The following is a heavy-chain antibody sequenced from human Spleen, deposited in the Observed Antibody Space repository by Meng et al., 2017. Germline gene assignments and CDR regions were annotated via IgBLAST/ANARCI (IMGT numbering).Heavy chain of an antibody. J-gene: IGHJ4*01. V-gene: IGHV4-34*01. Sequence: GQLHQWGAGPLKPSGPLSLTCAVDGGSFSGYYWSWIRQPPGKGLEWIGEINHSGSTNYNPSLKRRVTISVGTSKNQFSLMVSSVTAADTAVYYCASSGWYRGPNYFDYWGQGTLVTVSS. CDR3: ASSGWYRGPNYFDY. CDR2: INHSGST. D-gene: IGHD6-19*01. CDR1: GGSFSGYY.